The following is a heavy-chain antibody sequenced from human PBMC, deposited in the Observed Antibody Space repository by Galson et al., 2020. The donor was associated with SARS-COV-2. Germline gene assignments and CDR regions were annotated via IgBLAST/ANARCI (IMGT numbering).Heavy chain of an antibody. CDR3: ATGPGEAVAVWFDP. J-gene: IGHJ5*02. D-gene: IGHD6-19*01. V-gene: IGHV1-24*01. Sequence: ASVKVSCKVSGYTLTELSMHWVRQAPGKGLEWMGGFDPEDGETIYAQKFQGRVTMTEDTSTDTAYMELSSLRSENTAVYYCATGPGEAVAVWFDPWGQGTLVTGSS. CDR1: GYTLTELS. CDR2: FDPEDGET.